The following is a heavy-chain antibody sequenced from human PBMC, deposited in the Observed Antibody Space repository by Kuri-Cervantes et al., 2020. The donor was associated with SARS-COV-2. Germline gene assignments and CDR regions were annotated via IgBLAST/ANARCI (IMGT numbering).Heavy chain of an antibody. J-gene: IGHJ6*03. CDR3: AKDPVYYYYYMDV. CDR2: IRYDGSSK. CDR1: GFTFSSYG. Sequence: GESLKISCAASGFTFSSYGMHWVRQAPGKGLEWVAFIRYDGSSKYYADSVKGRFTISRDNSKNTLCLQMNSLRAEDTAVYYCAKDPVYYYYYMDVWGKGTTVTVSS. V-gene: IGHV3-30*02.